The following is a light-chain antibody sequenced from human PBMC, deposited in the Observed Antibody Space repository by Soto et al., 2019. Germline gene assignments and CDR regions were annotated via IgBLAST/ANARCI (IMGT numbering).Light chain of an antibody. CDR3: QQSYSTPRT. CDR2: AAS. Sequence: IQMTQSPSSLSAYVGDRVTITCRASQSISTYLNLYQQKPGKAPNLLIFAASSLQSGVPSTFSGSGSGTDFTLTIGNLQPEDFATYYCQQSYSTPRTFGQGTRLEIK. J-gene: IGKJ5*01. V-gene: IGKV1-39*01. CDR1: QSISTY.